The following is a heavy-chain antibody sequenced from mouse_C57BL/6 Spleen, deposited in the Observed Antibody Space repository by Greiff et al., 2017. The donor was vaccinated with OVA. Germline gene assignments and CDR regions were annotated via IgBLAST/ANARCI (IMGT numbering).Heavy chain of an antibody. CDR1: GYTFTSYW. V-gene: IGHV1-69*01. Sequence: QVQLKQPGAELVMPGASVKLSCKASGYTFTSYWMHWVKQRPGQGLEWIGEIDPSDSYTNYDQKFKGKSTLTVDKSSSTAYMQLSSLTSEDSAVYYCARFHDGYSFDDWGQGTTLTVSS. D-gene: IGHD2-3*01. J-gene: IGHJ2*01. CDR2: IDPSDSYT. CDR3: ARFHDGYSFDD.